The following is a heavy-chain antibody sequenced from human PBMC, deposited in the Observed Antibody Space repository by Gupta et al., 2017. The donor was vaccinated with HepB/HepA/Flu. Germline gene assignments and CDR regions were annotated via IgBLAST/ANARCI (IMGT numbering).Heavy chain of an antibody. J-gene: IGHJ6*02. CDR2: ITPFNGDT. CDR3: AREPLRTDFGMDV. V-gene: IGHV1-3*01. Sequence: QVQLVQTGSQVKKPGASVTVSCKASGSHFSDYPFHWVRQAPGQRLEWLGYITPFNGDTLYPQRFQGRVTITRDTSASTAYMDLNSLRSEDTAVYYCAREPLRTDFGMDVWGQGTTLTVSS. CDR1: GSHFSDYP.